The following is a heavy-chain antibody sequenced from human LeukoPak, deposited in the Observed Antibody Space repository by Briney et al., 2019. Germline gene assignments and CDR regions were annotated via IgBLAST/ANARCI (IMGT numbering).Heavy chain of an antibody. CDR1: GFTFSSYA. Sequence: GGSLRLSCAASGFTFSSYAMSWVRQAPRKGLEWVSSISGSSGSTYYADSVTGRFTISRDNSKNTLDLQMSSLRADDSALYYCAKGHMYSPTPPNFDYWGQGTLVTVSS. D-gene: IGHD2/OR15-2a*01. J-gene: IGHJ4*02. V-gene: IGHV3-23*01. CDR3: AKGHMYSPTPPNFDY. CDR2: ISGSSGST.